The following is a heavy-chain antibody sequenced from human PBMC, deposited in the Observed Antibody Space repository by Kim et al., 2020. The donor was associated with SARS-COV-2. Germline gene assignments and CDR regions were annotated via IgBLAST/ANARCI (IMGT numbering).Heavy chain of an antibody. Sequence: GGSLRLSCAAPGFTFSSYAMTWVRQAPGKGLEWVSTISGSSVSMSYADPVKDRFTISRDNSKNTLYLQMNSLRADDTAVFYCAKDSGTVGAREVFDSWGRRTLFSLSS. CDR3: AKDSGTVGAREVFDS. CDR1: GFTFSSYA. V-gene: IGHV3-23*01. J-gene: IGHJ4*02. D-gene: IGHD1-26*01. CDR2: ISGSSVSM.